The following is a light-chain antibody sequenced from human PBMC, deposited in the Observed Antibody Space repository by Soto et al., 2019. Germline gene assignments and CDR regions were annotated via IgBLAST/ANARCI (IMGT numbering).Light chain of an antibody. V-gene: IGKV1-33*01. CDR1: QDISNY. CDR3: QQYDNIPYT. Sequence: DIQMTQSPSSLSASVGDRVTITCQASQDISNYLNWYQQKPGKAPKLLIYDASNLETGVPSSFSGSGSGTDFTFTISSLQSEDIATYYCQQYDNIPYTFGQGTKLEIK. J-gene: IGKJ2*01. CDR2: DAS.